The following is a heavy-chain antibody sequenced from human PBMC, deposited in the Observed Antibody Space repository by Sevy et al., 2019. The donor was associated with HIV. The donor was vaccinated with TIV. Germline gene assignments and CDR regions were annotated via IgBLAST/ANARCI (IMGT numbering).Heavy chain of an antibody. V-gene: IGHV3-23*01. CDR2: LFFGCGEI. Sequence: GSLRLSCAASGFTFSKYSMSWVRQPPGKGLEWVSTLFFGCGEINHPDSMKGRFTISRDNSKNSLYLQMNNLRAEDTAVYYCAREGCTKPHDYWGQGTLVTVSS. J-gene: IGHJ4*02. CDR3: AREGCTKPHDY. CDR1: GFTFSKYS. D-gene: IGHD2-8*01.